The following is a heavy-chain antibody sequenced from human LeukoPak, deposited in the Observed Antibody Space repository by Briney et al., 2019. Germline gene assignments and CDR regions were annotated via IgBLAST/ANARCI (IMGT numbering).Heavy chain of an antibody. V-gene: IGHV1-69*02. J-gene: IGHJ2*01. D-gene: IGHD1-26*01. CDR3: ASPTRTSGSYYDGYFDL. CDR1: RGTFSSYT. CDR2: IIPILGIA. Sequence: VASVKVSCKASRGTFSSYTISWVRQAPGQGLEWMGRIIPILGIANYAQKFQGRVTITADKSTSTAYMELSSLRSEDTAVYYCASPTRTSGSYYDGYFDLWGRGTLVTVSS.